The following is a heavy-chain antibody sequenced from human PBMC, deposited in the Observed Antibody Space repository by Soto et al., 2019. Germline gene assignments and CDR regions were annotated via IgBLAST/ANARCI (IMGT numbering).Heavy chain of an antibody. CDR2: ISAYNGNT. V-gene: IGHV1-18*01. CDR1: GYTFTSYG. J-gene: IGHJ5*02. CDR3: ARDRATVTTHYPHPNWFDP. Sequence: QVQLVQSGAEVKKPGASVKVSCKASGYTFTSYGISWVRQAPGQGLEWMGWISAYNGNTNYAQKLQGRVTMTTDTSTSTAYMELRSLRSDDTAVYYCARDRATVTTHYPHPNWFDPWGQGTLVTVSS. D-gene: IGHD4-17*01.